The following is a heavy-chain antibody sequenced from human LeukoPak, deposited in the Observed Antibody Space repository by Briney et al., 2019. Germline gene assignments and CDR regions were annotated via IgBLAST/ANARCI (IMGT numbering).Heavy chain of an antibody. D-gene: IGHD6-13*01. J-gene: IGHJ4*02. CDR2: IYYSGST. Sequence: SETLSLTCTVSGGSISSYYWSWIRQPPGKGLEWIGYIYYSGSTNYNPSLKSRVTISVDTSKNQFSLKLSSVTAADTAVYYCARTGIAEVGRRFFFDYWGQGTLVTVSS. CDR3: ARTGIAEVGRRFFFDY. CDR1: GGSISSYY. V-gene: IGHV4-59*08.